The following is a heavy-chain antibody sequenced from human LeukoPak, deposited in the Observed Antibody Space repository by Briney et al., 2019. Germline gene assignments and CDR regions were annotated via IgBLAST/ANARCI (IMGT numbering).Heavy chain of an antibody. V-gene: IGHV3-7*01. D-gene: IGHD3-10*01. J-gene: IGHJ4*02. CDR1: GFTFSSYW. CDR3: ARGGSGSYYHPYGY. CDR2: IKQDGSEK. Sequence: PGGSLRLSCAASGFTFSSYWMSWVRQAPGKGLEWVANIKQDGSEKYYVDSVKGRFTISRDNAKNSLYLQMNSLRAEDTAVYYCARGGSGSYYHPYGYWGQGTLVTVSS.